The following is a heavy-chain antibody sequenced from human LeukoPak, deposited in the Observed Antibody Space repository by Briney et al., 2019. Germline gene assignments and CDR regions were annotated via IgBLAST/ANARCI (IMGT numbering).Heavy chain of an antibody. D-gene: IGHD3-10*01. CDR1: GFTFSSYE. CDR2: ISSSGSTI. J-gene: IGHJ4*02. V-gene: IGHV3-48*03. Sequence: GGSLRLSCAASGFTFSSYEMNWVRQAPGKGLEWVSYISSSGSTIYYADSVKGRFTISRDNAKNSLYLQMNSLRAEDTAVYYCAKGPWFGELLHPFDYWGQGTLVTVSS. CDR3: AKGPWFGELLHPFDY.